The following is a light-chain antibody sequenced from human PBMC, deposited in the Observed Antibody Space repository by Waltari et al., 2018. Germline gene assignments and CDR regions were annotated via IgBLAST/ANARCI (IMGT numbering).Light chain of an antibody. CDR2: DVR. J-gene: IGLJ1*01. CDR1: SSDIGGYNY. Sequence: QSALTQPASVSGSLGQSITISCTGPSSDIGGYNYVSCHQQHPGKAPKLVIYDVRNRPSGVSHRFSGSKSGSTASLTISGLQAEDEADYFCSSYTRTTPTTYVFGTGTKVTVL. CDR3: SSYTRTTPTTYV. V-gene: IGLV2-14*01.